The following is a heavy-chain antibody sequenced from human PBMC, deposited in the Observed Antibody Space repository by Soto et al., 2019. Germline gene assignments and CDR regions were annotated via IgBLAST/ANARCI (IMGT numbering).Heavy chain of an antibody. D-gene: IGHD1-7*01. CDR3: ARELELHRSGWFDP. J-gene: IGHJ5*02. CDR2: ISSSGSTI. V-gene: IGHV3-48*03. Sequence: GVLRLSCAASGFTFSSYEMNWVRQAPGKGLEWVSYISSSGSTIYYADSVEGRFTISRDNAKNSLYLQMNSLRAEDTAVYYCARELELHRSGWFDPWGQGTLVTVSS. CDR1: GFTFSSYE.